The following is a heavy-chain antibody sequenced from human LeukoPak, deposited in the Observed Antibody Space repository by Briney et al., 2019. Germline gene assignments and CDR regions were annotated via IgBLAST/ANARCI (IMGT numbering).Heavy chain of an antibody. CDR3: ARDPFQGYSGWEH. CDR1: GFTFRSYS. D-gene: IGHD5-12*01. CDR2: ISDNGGTT. Sequence: GGSLRLSRAASGFTFRSYSMNWVRQAPGKGLEWVSAISDNGGTTYYADSVKGRFTISRDNSKNTVYLQMSSLRAEDTAVYFCARDPFQGYSGWEHWGQGTLVTVSS. J-gene: IGHJ4*02. V-gene: IGHV3-23*01.